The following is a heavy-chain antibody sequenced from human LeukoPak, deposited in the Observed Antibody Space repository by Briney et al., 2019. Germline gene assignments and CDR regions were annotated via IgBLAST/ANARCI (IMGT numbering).Heavy chain of an antibody. CDR1: RFTFSRYW. V-gene: IGHV3-7*01. D-gene: IGHD6-13*01. CDR2: IKQEGSEK. J-gene: IGHJ4*02. Sequence: PGGSLRLSCVASRFTFSRYWMSWVRQAPGKGLEWVANIKQEGSEKYYVDSVKGRFTISRDNAKNSLYLQMNSLRAEDTAVYFCASLAVVGIAYWGQGTLVTVSS. CDR3: ASLAVVGIAY.